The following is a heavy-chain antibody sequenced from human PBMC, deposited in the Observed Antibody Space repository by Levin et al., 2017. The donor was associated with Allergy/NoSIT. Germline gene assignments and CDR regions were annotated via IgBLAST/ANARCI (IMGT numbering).Heavy chain of an antibody. V-gene: IGHV3-23*01. J-gene: IGHJ4*02. CDR1: GFTFSNYA. Sequence: ETLSLTCAASGFTFSNYAMSWVRQAPGKGLEWVSFISGNGVRTDYTDSVKGRFTISRDNSKNTLHLQMNSLRAEDTAVYYCAKDHLLGYIYGSDYWGQGTLVTVSS. D-gene: IGHD5-18*01. CDR3: AKDHLLGYIYGSDY. CDR2: ISGNGVRT.